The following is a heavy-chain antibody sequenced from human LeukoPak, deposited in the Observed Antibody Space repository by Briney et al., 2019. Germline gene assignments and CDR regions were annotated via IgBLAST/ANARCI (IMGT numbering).Heavy chain of an antibody. CDR1: GGSISSGGYY. V-gene: IGHV4-31*03. CDR2: IYYSGST. CDR3: ARARDSSGYYYVPYYFDY. D-gene: IGHD3-22*01. Sequence: SETLSLTCTVSGGSISSGGYYWSWIRQHPGKGLEWIGYIYYSGSTYYNPSLKSRVTISVDTSKNQFSLKLSSVTAADTAVYYCARARDSSGYYYVPYYFDYWGQGTLVTVSS. J-gene: IGHJ4*02.